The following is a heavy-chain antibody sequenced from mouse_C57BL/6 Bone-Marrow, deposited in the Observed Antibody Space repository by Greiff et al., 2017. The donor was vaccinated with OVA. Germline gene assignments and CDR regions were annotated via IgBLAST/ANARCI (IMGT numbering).Heavy chain of an antibody. CDR3: ARGKYYAMDY. J-gene: IGHJ4*01. V-gene: IGHV1-81*01. CDR1: GYTFTSYG. Sequence: QVHVKQSGAELARPGASVKLSCKASGYTFTSYGISWVKQRTGQGLEWIGEIYPRSGNTYYNEKFKGKATLTADKSSSTAYMELRSLTSEDSAVYFCARGKYYAMDYWGQGTSVTVSS. CDR2: IYPRSGNT.